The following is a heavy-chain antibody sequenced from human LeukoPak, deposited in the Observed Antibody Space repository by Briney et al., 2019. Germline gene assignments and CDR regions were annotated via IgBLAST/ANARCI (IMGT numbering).Heavy chain of an antibody. CDR3: ATGERMVRGDGVDY. CDR1: GFTVRNNY. CDR2: IYSGGST. D-gene: IGHD3-10*01. Sequence: GWPLRLSCAASGFTVRNNYMSWVRQAPGKGLEWVSVIYSGGSTYYADSVKGRFTISRDNSKNTLYLQMNSLRAEDTAVYFCATGERMVRGDGVDYWGQGTLVTVS. V-gene: IGHV3-66*01. J-gene: IGHJ4*02.